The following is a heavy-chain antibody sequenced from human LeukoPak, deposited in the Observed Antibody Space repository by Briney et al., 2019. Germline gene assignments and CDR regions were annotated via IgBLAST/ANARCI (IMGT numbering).Heavy chain of an antibody. Sequence: RGSLRLSCAASGFTFDDYGMSWVRQAPGKGLEWVSGINWNGGSTGYADSVKGRFTISRDNAKNSLYLQMNSLRAEDTALYYCARVLGYCSGGSCYSNYFDYWGQGTLVTVSS. CDR2: INWNGGST. V-gene: IGHV3-20*04. D-gene: IGHD2-15*01. CDR1: GFTFDDYG. J-gene: IGHJ4*02. CDR3: ARVLGYCSGGSCYSNYFDY.